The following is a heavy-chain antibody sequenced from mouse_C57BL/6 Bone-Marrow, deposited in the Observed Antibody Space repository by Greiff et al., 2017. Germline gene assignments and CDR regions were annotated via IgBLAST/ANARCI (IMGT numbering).Heavy chain of an antibody. CDR2: ISYDGSN. Sequence: VQLQQSGPGLVKPSQSLSLTCSVTGYSITSGYYWNWIRQFPGNKLEWMGYISYDGSNNYNPSLKNRISITRDTSKNQFFLKLNSVTTEDTATYYCARSEMDYWGQGTSVTVSS. CDR1: GYSITSGYY. V-gene: IGHV3-6*01. CDR3: ARSEMDY. J-gene: IGHJ4*01.